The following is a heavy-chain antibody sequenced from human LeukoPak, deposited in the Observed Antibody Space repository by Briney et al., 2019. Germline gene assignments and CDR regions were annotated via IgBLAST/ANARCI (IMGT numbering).Heavy chain of an antibody. CDR3: ARLGSGSYWSAFDI. J-gene: IGHJ3*02. Sequence: GGSLRLSCAASGFTFDDYGMSWVRQAPGKGLERVSGINWNGGSTGYADSVKGRFTISRDNAKNSLYLQMNSLRAEDTALYYCARLGSGSYWSAFDIWGQGTMVTVSS. CDR1: GFTFDDYG. V-gene: IGHV3-20*04. CDR2: INWNGGST. D-gene: IGHD1-26*01.